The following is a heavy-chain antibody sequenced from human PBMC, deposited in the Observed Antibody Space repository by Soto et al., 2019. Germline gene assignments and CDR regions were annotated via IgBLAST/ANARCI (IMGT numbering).Heavy chain of an antibody. CDR1: GFTFINYA. Sequence: EVQLLESGGGLVQPGGSLRLSCVGSGFTFINYAMNWVRQTPGKGLEWVSTISGGGDRAFDADTVKGRFTISRDNSKNTVNLQMNSLRADDTAVYYGARKVLGSTSRPYWLYFDLWGRGTLVTVSS. D-gene: IGHD3-22*01. CDR2: ISGGGDRA. V-gene: IGHV3-23*01. CDR3: ARKVLGSTSRPYWLYFDL. J-gene: IGHJ2*01.